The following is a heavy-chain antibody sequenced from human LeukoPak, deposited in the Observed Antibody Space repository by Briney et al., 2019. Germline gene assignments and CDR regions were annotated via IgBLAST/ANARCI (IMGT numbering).Heavy chain of an antibody. CDR1: GFTFSTYS. D-gene: IGHD5-18*01. CDR3: AKLPAMVDY. V-gene: IGHV3-48*01. CDR2: ISSSSSTI. Sequence: GGSLRLSCAASGFTFSTYSMNWVRQAPGKGLEWVSYISSSSSTIYYADSVKGRFTISRDNSKNTLYLQKSSLRPEDTAVYYCAKLPAMVDYWGQGTLVTVSS. J-gene: IGHJ4*02.